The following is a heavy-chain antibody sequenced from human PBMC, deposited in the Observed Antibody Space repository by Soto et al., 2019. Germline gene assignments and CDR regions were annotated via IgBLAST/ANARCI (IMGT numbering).Heavy chain of an antibody. CDR2: IYYSGST. CDR1: GGSISSSSYY. J-gene: IGHJ5*02. V-gene: IGHV4-39*01. CDR3: ARRRYDFWSGYHNWFDP. Sequence: PSETLSLTCTVSGGSISSSSYYWGWIRQPPGKGLEWIGSIYYSGSTYYNPSLKSRVTISVDTSKNQFSLKLSSVTAADTAVYYCARRRYDFWSGYHNWFDPWGQGTLVTVSS. D-gene: IGHD3-3*01.